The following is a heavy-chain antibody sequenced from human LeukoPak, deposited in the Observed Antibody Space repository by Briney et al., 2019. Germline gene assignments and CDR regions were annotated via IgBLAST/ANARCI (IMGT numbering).Heavy chain of an antibody. D-gene: IGHD6-6*01. V-gene: IGHV3-23*01. J-gene: IGHJ4*02. CDR1: GFTFSSYA. CDR3: AKNGAYTSSSIDY. Sequence: RGSLRLSCAASGFTFSSYAMSWVRQAPGKGLEWVSAISASGASTYYADSVKGRFTISRDTSKNTLYLQMNRLRAEDTAVYYCAKNGAYTSSSIDYWGQGTLVTVSS. CDR2: ISASGAST.